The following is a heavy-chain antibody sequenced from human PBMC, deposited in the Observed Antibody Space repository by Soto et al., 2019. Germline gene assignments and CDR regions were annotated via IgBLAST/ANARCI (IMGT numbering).Heavy chain of an antibody. CDR2: ISAYNGNT. CDR1: GYTFTSYG. Sequence: ASVKVSCKASGYTFTSYGISWVRQAPGQGLEWMGWISAYNGNTNYAQKLQGRVTITADESTSTAYMELSSLRSEDTAVYYCARQIVVVVASTPYYYSYGMDVWGQGTKVTVSS. CDR3: ARQIVVVVASTPYYYSYGMDV. J-gene: IGHJ6*02. D-gene: IGHD2-15*01. V-gene: IGHV1-18*01.